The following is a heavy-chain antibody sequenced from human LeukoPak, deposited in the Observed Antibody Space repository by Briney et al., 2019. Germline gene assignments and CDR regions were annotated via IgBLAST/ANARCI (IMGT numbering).Heavy chain of an antibody. Sequence: GGSLRLSCAASGFTLSEAWMSWVRQTPGEGLEWVGRIKRKTDGGTTDYAAPVKGRFTISRDDSRNTLYPQMNSLKTEDTAVYYCTIVGRESQLRYWGQGTLVTVSS. J-gene: IGHJ4*02. D-gene: IGHD2-2*01. CDR3: TIVGRESQLRY. V-gene: IGHV3-15*01. CDR2: IKRKTDGGTT. CDR1: GFTLSEAW.